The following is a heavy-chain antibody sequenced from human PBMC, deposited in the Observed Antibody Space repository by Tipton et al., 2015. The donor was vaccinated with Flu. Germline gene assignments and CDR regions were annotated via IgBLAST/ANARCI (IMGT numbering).Heavy chain of an antibody. CDR1: GYSISSGYY. D-gene: IGHD3-22*01. Sequence: TLSLTCAVSGYSISSGYYWGWIRQPPGKGLEWIGTVGTMSRSGRTYNNPSLKSRVSISVDKSRNQFSLKLTSVTAADTAVYFCASRRRDYYDSSGYYYPLDHWGQGALVTVSS. CDR3: ASRRRDYYDSSGYYYPLDH. J-gene: IGHJ4*02. CDR2: VGTMSRSGRT. V-gene: IGHV4-38-2*01.